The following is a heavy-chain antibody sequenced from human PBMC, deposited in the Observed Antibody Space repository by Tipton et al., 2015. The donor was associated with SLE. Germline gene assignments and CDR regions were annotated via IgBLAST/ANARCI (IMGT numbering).Heavy chain of an antibody. V-gene: IGHV4-59*11. CDR3: VRRVLESAILGVVGNWFDP. Sequence: TLSLTCTVSGGSMNNQFWNWIRQPPGKGLEWIGRIHYSGRTNYNPSLSSRITISIDTSSNQFSLKLAPVTAADTAVYYCVRRVLESAILGVVGNWFDPWDQGTLVTVSS. D-gene: IGHD3-3*01. J-gene: IGHJ5*02. CDR2: IHYSGRT. CDR1: GGSMNNQF.